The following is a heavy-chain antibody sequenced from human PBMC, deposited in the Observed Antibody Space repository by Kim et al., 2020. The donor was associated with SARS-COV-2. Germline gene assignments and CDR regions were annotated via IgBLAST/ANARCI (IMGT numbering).Heavy chain of an antibody. V-gene: IGHV3-48*02. CDR1: GFTFSSYS. CDR3: ARDASNSSSWYEDLVFFDY. Sequence: GGSLRLSCAASGFTFSSYSMNWVRQAPGKGLEWVSYISSSSSTIYYADSAKGRFTISRDNAKNSLYLQMNSLRDEDTAVYYCARDASNSSSWYEDLVFFDYWGQGTLVTVSS. D-gene: IGHD6-13*01. CDR2: ISSSSSTI. J-gene: IGHJ4*02.